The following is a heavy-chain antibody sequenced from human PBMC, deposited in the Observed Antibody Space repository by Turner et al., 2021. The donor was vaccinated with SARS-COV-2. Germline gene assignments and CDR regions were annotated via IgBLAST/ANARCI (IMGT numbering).Heavy chain of an antibody. CDR1: GGSISSYY. CDR3: ARDYGGNSNYFHH. CDR2: IYYSGST. D-gene: IGHD4-17*01. V-gene: IGHV4-59*01. J-gene: IGHJ1*01. Sequence: QVQLQESGPGLVKPSETLSLTCTVSGGSISSYYWSWIRQPPGKGREWIGYIYYSGSTNYNPSLKSRVTIAVDTSKNQFSLKLSSVTAADTAVYYCARDYGGNSNYFHHWGQGTLVTVSS.